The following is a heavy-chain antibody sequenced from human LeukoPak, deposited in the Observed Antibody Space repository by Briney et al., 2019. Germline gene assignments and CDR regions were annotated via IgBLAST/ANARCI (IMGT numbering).Heavy chain of an antibody. V-gene: IGHV4-38-2*02. CDR2: IYHSGST. CDR1: GYSISSGYY. Sequence: PSETLSLTCTVSGYSISSGYYWGWIRQPPGKGLEWIGSIYHSGSTYYNPSLKSRVTISVDTSKNQFSLKLSSVTAADTAVYYCARQGSVADTIDYWGQGTLVTVSS. J-gene: IGHJ4*02. D-gene: IGHD6-19*01. CDR3: ARQGSVADTIDY.